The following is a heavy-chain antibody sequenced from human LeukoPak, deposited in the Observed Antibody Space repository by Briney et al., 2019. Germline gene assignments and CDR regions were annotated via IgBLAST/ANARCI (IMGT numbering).Heavy chain of an antibody. D-gene: IGHD4-11*01. CDR2: ITGSGGST. CDR3: AKGDYSNYVRSYFDY. CDR1: GFTFSSYA. Sequence: PGGSLRLSCAVSGFTFSSYAMNWVRQAPGKGLEWVSGITGSGGSTYYADSEKGRFTISRDNSKNTLYLQMSSLRAEDTAVYYCAKGDYSNYVRSYFDYWGQGTLVTVSS. V-gene: IGHV3-23*01. J-gene: IGHJ4*02.